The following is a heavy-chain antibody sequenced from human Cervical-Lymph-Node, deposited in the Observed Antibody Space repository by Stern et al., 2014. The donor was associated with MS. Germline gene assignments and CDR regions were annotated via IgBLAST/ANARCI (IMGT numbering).Heavy chain of an antibody. Sequence: VQLVESGAEVKKPGASVKVSCKASGYTFSSLDINWVRQATGQGLEWMGWMNPKSGNTGYAQKFQGRVTMTMNTAISTAYMELSSLRSEDTAVYYCARVNGDPDYWGQGTLVTVSS. J-gene: IGHJ4*02. V-gene: IGHV1-8*01. CDR3: ARVNGDPDY. CDR2: MNPKSGNT. D-gene: IGHD4-17*01. CDR1: GYTFSSLD.